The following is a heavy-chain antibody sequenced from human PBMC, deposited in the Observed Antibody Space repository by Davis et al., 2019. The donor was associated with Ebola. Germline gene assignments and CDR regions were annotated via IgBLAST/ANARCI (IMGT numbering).Heavy chain of an antibody. J-gene: IGHJ5*02. Sequence: ASVKVSCKASGYTLSDHYLHWVREAPGQGLEWMGMINPRDGNAQYAQKFQGRVTVTRDTSTSTVYLEMGSLRSDDTALYYCARGAGTSTGVLDPWGQGTPVTVSS. CDR1: GYTLSDHY. CDR2: INPRDGNA. V-gene: IGHV1-46*01. D-gene: IGHD7-27*01. CDR3: ARGAGTSTGVLDP.